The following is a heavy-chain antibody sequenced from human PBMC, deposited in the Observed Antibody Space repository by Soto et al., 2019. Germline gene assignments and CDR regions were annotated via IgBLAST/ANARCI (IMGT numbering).Heavy chain of an antibody. J-gene: IGHJ6*02. V-gene: IGHV1-18*01. CDR1: GYSLTRYG. CDR3: ARMGDVPYYSYGLDV. CDR2: ISGYNANT. Sequence: QVQLVQSGAEVKKPGASVKVSCKASGYSLTRYGITWVRQAPGQGPEWMGWISGYNANTYYPENLQGRVTMTTDTTTSTAYMEVRNLISDDTAVYYCARMGDVPYYSYGLDVWGQGTTVTVSS. D-gene: IGHD3-16*01.